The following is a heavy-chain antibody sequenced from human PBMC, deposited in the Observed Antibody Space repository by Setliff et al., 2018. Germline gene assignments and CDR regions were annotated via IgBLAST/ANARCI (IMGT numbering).Heavy chain of an antibody. CDR3: ARMSGFLYMDV. Sequence: PSETLSLTCTVSGGSVNSHYWSWIRQPPGKGLEWIGFYFYSGDTRSNPSLKSRVTMSVDSSKNQFSLKLSSVTAADTAVYYCARMSGFLYMDVWGKGTTVTVS. V-gene: IGHV4-59*02. CDR1: GGSVNSHY. CDR2: YFYSGDT. J-gene: IGHJ6*03. D-gene: IGHD3-3*01.